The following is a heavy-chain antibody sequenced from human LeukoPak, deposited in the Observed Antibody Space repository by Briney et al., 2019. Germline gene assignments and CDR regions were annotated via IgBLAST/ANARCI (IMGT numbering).Heavy chain of an antibody. V-gene: IGHV4-61*02. D-gene: IGHD6-6*01. J-gene: IGHJ5*02. CDR1: GGSISSGSYY. CDR2: IYTSGST. CDR3: ARDWAPYSSSPQGIYNWFDP. Sequence: PSQTLSLTCTVSGGSISSGSYYWSWIRQPAGKGLEWIGRIYTSGSTNYNPSIKSRVTISVDTSKNQFSLKLSSVTAADTAVYYCARDWAPYSSSPQGIYNWFDPWGQGTLVTVSS.